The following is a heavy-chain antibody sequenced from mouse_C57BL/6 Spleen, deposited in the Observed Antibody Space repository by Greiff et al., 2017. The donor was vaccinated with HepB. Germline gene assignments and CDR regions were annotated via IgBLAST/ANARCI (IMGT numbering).Heavy chain of an antibody. J-gene: IGHJ3*01. V-gene: IGHV1-26*01. CDR2: INPNNGGT. Sequence: VQLQQSGPELVKPGASVKISCKASGYTFTDYYMNWVKQSHGKSLEWIGDINPNNGGTSYNQKFKGKATLTVDKSSSTAYMELRSLTSEDSAVYYCARWPLGKFAYWGQGTLVTVSA. CDR3: ARWPLGKFAY. D-gene: IGHD1-2*01. CDR1: GYTFTDYY.